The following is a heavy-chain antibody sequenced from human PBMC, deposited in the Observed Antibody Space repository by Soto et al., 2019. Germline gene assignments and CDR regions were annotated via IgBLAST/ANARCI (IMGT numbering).Heavy chain of an antibody. D-gene: IGHD6-19*01. CDR3: ARQWLESAFDY. CDR1: GFTFSSYA. J-gene: IGHJ4*02. V-gene: IGHV3-30-3*01. Sequence: QVQLVESGGGVVQPGRSLRLSCAASGFTFSSYATHWVRQAPGKGLEWVAVISYDGSNKYYVDSVKGRFTISRDNSKNTLYLQLNGLRAEDTAVYCCARQWLESAFDYWGQGTLVTVSS. CDR2: ISYDGSNK.